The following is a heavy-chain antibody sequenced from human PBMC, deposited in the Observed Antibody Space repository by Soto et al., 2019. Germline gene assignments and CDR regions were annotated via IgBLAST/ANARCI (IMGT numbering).Heavy chain of an antibody. Sequence: QVLLQESGPGLVQPSGTLSLSCAVSGGSISNSHYWGWVRQPPGKGLEWVGDISHSGSVNYNPSLKSRVTISIDKSNNQFSLKLSSVTAADTAVYYCARSFGWYAIDYCGQGTLVIVSS. CDR3: ARSFGWYAIDY. CDR1: GGSISNSHY. CDR2: ISHSGSV. J-gene: IGHJ4*02. V-gene: IGHV4-4*02. D-gene: IGHD6-19*01.